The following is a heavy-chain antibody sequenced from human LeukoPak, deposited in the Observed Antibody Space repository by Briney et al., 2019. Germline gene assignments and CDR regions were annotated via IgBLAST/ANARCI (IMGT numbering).Heavy chain of an antibody. D-gene: IGHD3-22*01. J-gene: IGHJ6*03. CDR2: IIPIFGTA. V-gene: IGHV1-69*05. Sequence: SVKVSCKASGGTFSSNAISWARQAPGQGLEWMGGIIPIFGTANYAQKFQGRVTITTDESTSTAYMELSSLRSEDTAVYYCARARYYYDSSGYYRYYYYYYYMDVWGKGTTVTVSS. CDR1: GGTFSSNA. CDR3: ARARYYYDSSGYYRYYYYYYYMDV.